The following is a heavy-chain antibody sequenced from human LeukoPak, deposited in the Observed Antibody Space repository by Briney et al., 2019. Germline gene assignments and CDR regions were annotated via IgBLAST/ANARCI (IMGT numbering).Heavy chain of an antibody. Sequence: GGSLRLSCAASGFTFSSYAMSWVRQAPGKGLEWVSSITISSSYIYYAESVKGRFTMSRDNAKNSLYLQMSSLRAEDTAVYYCARDGYSGTYAKVGYCDYWGQGTRVTVSS. CDR2: ITISSSYI. J-gene: IGHJ4*02. CDR1: GFTFSSYA. V-gene: IGHV3-21*01. CDR3: ARDGYSGTYAKVGYCDY. D-gene: IGHD1-26*01.